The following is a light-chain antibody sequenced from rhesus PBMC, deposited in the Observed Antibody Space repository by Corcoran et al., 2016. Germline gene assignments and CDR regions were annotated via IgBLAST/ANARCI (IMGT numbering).Light chain of an antibody. CDR3: QHNYGTPCS. Sequence: DIQMTQSPSSLSASVGDRVTITCRTSENVNNYLNWYQQKPGKAPKLLIYKASTLQGGVPSRISGSGSGTDYTFTISSLQSEDVATYYCQHNYGTPCSFGQGTKVEIK. CDR2: KAS. J-gene: IGKJ2*01. CDR1: ENVNNY. V-gene: IGKV1-74*01.